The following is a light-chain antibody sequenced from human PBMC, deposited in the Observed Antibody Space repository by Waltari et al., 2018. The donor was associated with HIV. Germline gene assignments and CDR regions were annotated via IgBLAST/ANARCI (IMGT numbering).Light chain of an antibody. CDR1: SSDIGHNY. J-gene: IGLJ3*02. V-gene: IGLV1-51*01. CDR3: GTWDTSLSAGV. CDR2: DNN. Sequence: QSVLTQPPSVSAAPGQKVAISCSGSSSDIGHNYVSWYQHLPGTAPKLLIYDNNKRPSGIPDRSSGSKSGTSATLGITGLQTGDEANYYCGTWDTSLSAGVFGGGTKLTVL.